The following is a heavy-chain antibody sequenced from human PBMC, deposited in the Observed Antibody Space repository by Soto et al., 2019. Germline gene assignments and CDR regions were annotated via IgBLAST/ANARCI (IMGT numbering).Heavy chain of an antibody. J-gene: IGHJ5*02. CDR1: GFVFSSYG. CDR2: IWNDGSQR. CDR3: VRDDKGWFDP. V-gene: IGHV3-33*01. Sequence: ESGGGVVQPGTSLRLSCAASGFVFSSYGMHWVRQAPGKGLEWVAVIWNDGSQRYYSDSVKGRFTISRESSKNTLSLQMNSLRVDDTAVYYCVRDDKGWFDPWGQGTLVTVSS.